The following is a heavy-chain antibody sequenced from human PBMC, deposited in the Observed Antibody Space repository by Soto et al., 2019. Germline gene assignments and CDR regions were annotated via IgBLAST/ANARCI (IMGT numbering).Heavy chain of an antibody. J-gene: IGHJ4*02. CDR2: TYYSGST. D-gene: IGHD3-3*01. Sequence: QVQLQESGPGLVKPSETLSLTCSVSGGSIGSYYWSWIRQPPGKGLEWIGYTYYSGSTNYNHSLKSRVTISVDTYKTQSSLKLSSVTAADTAVYYCARGGWRQIDYWGQGTLVTVSS. CDR1: GGSIGSYY. CDR3: ARGGWRQIDY. V-gene: IGHV4-59*08.